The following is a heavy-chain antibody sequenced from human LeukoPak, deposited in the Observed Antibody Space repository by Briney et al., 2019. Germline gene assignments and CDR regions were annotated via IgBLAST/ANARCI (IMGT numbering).Heavy chain of an antibody. CDR1: GFTFSSYS. D-gene: IGHD3-10*01. CDR3: ARGRVITMVRGVLVY. J-gene: IGHJ4*02. CDR2: ISSSSSTI. Sequence: GGSLRLSCAASGFTFSSYSMNWVRQAPGKGLEWVSYISSSSSTIYYEDSVKGRFTISRENAKNSLYLQMNSLRAEDTAVYSCARGRVITMVRGVLVYWGQGTLVTVSS. V-gene: IGHV3-48*01.